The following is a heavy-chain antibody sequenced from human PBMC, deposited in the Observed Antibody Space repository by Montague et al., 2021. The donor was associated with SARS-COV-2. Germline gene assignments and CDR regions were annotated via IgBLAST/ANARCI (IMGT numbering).Heavy chain of an antibody. CDR2: IFHNGDS. Sequence: SETLSLTCLVSGGTISTDNLYWYWAWIRQPPGKGLEWIGSIFHNGDSYYNPSFNTRVTISIDTSRNHFSLSLTSVTAPDTAVYYCARHVSNLRAAVDYFDYWGQGTPVTVSS. J-gene: IGHJ4*02. CDR3: ARHVSNLRAAVDYFDY. V-gene: IGHV4-39*01. D-gene: IGHD5/OR15-5a*01. CDR1: GGTISTDNLYWY.